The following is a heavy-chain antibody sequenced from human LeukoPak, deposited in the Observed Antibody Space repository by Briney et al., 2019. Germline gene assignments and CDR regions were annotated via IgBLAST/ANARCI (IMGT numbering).Heavy chain of an antibody. CDR1: EFTFSDSW. Sequence: PGGSLRLSCAASEFTFSDSWMGWVRQASGKGLEWVAAIKEDGSEEYYMDSVKGRFTISRDNAKNSLCLQMNSLRDEDTAVYHCATYINWVAGDVWGQGTAVSVSS. D-gene: IGHD1-1*01. V-gene: IGHV3-7*01. CDR3: ATYINWVAGDV. J-gene: IGHJ6*02. CDR2: IKEDGSEE.